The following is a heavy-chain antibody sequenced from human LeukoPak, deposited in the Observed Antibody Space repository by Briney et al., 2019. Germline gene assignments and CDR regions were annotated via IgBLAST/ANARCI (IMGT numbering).Heavy chain of an antibody. Sequence: SETLSLTCIVSGGSISRGSYYWSWIRQPAGRGLEWMGRIYNSGSTNYNPSLKSRVTISTDMSKNQISLKLTSVTAADPDVYYCARQTFGALYFDSWGQGTLVIVSS. D-gene: IGHD3-10*01. CDR1: GGSISRGSYY. CDR2: IYNSGST. J-gene: IGHJ4*02. V-gene: IGHV4-61*02. CDR3: ARQTFGALYFDS.